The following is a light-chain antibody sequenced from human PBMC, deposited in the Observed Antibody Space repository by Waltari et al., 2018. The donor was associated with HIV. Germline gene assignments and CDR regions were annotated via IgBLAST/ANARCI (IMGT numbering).Light chain of an antibody. V-gene: IGLV3-19*01. Sequence: SSDLTQDPSVSVALGQTVRITCQGDSLRSYYASWYQHKPGQAPVVVFFGRNNRPSGIRDLFSGSSSGNTASLTITGAQAEEEADYYCHSRDSSGFHVVFGGGTKVTVL. CDR1: SLRSYY. CDR2: GRN. CDR3: HSRDSSGFHVV. J-gene: IGLJ2*01.